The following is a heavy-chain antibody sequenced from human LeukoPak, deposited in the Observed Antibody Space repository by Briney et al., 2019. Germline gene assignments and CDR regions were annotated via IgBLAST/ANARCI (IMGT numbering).Heavy chain of an antibody. D-gene: IGHD3-16*01. J-gene: IGHJ4*02. CDR2: MNHDGSEK. CDR3: ARLNSLNYVGSY. V-gene: IGHV3-7*01. Sequence: GGSLRLSCAASGFTFSSYAMSWVRQAPGKGLEWVANMNHDGSEKYYEESVEGRFTISRDNAKNSLFLQMNNLRVEDTAVYYCARLNSLNYVGSYWGQGTLVTVSS. CDR1: GFTFSSYA.